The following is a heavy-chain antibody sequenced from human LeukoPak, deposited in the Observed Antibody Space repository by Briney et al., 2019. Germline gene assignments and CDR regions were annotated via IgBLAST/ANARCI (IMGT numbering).Heavy chain of an antibody. D-gene: IGHD6-6*01. Sequence: GGSLRLSCAASGFTFSSYSMNWVRQAPGKGLEWVSYISSSSSTIYYADSVKGRFTISRDNAKNSLYLQMSSLRAEDTAVYYCTRDPRHFDSCGQGTLVTVSS. CDR2: ISSSSSTI. CDR1: GFTFSSYS. CDR3: TRDPRHFDS. V-gene: IGHV3-48*01. J-gene: IGHJ5*01.